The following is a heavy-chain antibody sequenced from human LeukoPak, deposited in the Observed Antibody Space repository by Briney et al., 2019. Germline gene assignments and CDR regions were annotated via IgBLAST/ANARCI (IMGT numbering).Heavy chain of an antibody. J-gene: IGHJ4*01. CDR3: ARAGQGDFWSGLRYFDY. Sequence: KPSETLSLTCTVSGGSISRYYWSWIRQPPGKGLEWIGYTYYSGSTNYNPSLKSRVTISVDTSKNHFSLKLSSVTAADTAVYYCARAGQGDFWSGLRYFDYWGQGTLATVSS. V-gene: IGHV4-59*01. CDR1: GGSISRYY. D-gene: IGHD3-3*01. CDR2: TYYSGST.